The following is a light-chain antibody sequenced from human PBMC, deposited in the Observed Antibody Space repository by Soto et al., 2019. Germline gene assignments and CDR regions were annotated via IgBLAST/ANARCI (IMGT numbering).Light chain of an antibody. CDR3: QQYENYWT. CDR1: QSVLYSSNNKNY. CDR2: DAS. V-gene: IGKV4-1*01. Sequence: DIVMTQSPDSLAVSLGERATIHCKSSQSVLYSSNNKNYLAWYQQKPGKAPKILIYDASNLESGVPSRFSGSGSGTEFTLTISNLQPDDTATDYCQQYENYWTFGQGTKVDI. J-gene: IGKJ1*01.